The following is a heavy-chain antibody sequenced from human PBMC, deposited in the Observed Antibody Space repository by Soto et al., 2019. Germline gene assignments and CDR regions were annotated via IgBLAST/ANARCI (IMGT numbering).Heavy chain of an antibody. CDR2: IYYSGST. CDR3: ARGITGTPGYYYYYMDV. Sequence: NLPETLSLTCTVSGGSISSYYWSWIRQPPGKGLEWIGYIYYSGSTNYNPSLKSRVTISVDTSKNQFSLKLSSVTAADTAVYYCARGITGTPGYYYYYMDVWGKGTTVTVSS. J-gene: IGHJ6*03. CDR1: GGSISSYY. D-gene: IGHD1-7*01. V-gene: IGHV4-59*12.